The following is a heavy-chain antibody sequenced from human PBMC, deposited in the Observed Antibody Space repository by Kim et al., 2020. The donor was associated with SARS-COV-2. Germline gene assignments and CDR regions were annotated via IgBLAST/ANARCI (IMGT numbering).Heavy chain of an antibody. V-gene: IGHV6-1*01. Sequence: SQTLSLTCAISGDSVSSNSAAWHWIRQSPSRGLEWLGRTYYRSKWFNDYALSVKSRIKISPDTSKNQFSLQLNSVTPEDTAVYYCGRQVSGTFFWGQGTLVTVSS. J-gene: IGHJ4*02. CDR1: GDSVSSNSAA. D-gene: IGHD6-19*01. CDR2: TYYRSKWFN. CDR3: GRQVSGTFF.